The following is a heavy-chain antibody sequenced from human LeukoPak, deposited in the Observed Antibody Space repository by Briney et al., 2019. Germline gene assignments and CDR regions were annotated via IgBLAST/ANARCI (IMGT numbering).Heavy chain of an antibody. CDR2: IIPIFGTA. CDR3: ASTRAYCGGDCHYDY. CDR1: RRTFRRYS. Sequence: SVDASCHPSRRTFRRYSISWVRQPPGPGLESMGGIIPIFGTANCAQKFQGRVTITADESTSTAYMELSSLRSEDTAVYYCASTRAYCGGDCHYDYWGQGTLVSVSS. D-gene: IGHD2-21*02. V-gene: IGHV1-69*13. J-gene: IGHJ4*02.